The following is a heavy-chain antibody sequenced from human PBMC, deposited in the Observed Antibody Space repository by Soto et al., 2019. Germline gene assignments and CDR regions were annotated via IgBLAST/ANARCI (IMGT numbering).Heavy chain of an antibody. V-gene: IGHV3-21*01. Sequence: EVQLVESGGGLVKPGGSLRLSCAASGFTFSSFSMNWVRQPPGKGLEWVSCISRSSDYINYADSVKGRFTISRDNAKNALYLQMNSPRAADTAVYFCARARGSYDRDAFEHWGLGTLVTVSS. CDR1: GFTFSSFS. CDR2: ISRSSDYI. CDR3: ARARGSYDRDAFEH. D-gene: IGHD1-26*01. J-gene: IGHJ4*02.